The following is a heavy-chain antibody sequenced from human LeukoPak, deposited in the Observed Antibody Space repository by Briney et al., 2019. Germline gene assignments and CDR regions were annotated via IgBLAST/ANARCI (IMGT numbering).Heavy chain of an antibody. CDR2: IFPILGIA. Sequence: GASVSVSCKASERTFSRYAISWVRQAPGQRLECRGRIFPILGIANYAQKFQGRVTITADKSTSTAYMELSSLRSEETAVYYCARASGVVTSRGDAFDIWGQGTMVTVSS. CDR3: ARASGVVTSRGDAFDI. CDR1: ERTFSRYA. V-gene: IGHV1-69*04. J-gene: IGHJ3*02. D-gene: IGHD4-23*01.